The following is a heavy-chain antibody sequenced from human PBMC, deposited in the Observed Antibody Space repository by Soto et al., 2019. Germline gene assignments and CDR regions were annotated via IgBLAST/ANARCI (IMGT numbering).Heavy chain of an antibody. Sequence: EVQLLESGGGLVQPGGSPRLSCAASGFTFSSYAMSWVRQAPGKGLEWVSAISGSGGSTYYADSVKGRFTISRDNSKNTLYLQMNSLRAEDTAVYYCAKSGQYQLLWGAFDPWGQGTLVTVSS. CDR2: ISGSGGST. J-gene: IGHJ5*02. CDR3: AKSGQYQLLWGAFDP. D-gene: IGHD2-2*01. CDR1: GFTFSSYA. V-gene: IGHV3-23*01.